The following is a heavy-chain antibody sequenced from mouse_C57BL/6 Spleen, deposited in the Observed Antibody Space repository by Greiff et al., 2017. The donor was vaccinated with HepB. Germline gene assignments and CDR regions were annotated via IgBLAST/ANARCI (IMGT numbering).Heavy chain of an antibody. V-gene: IGHV5-15*01. CDR3: ARHGNWDDYAMDY. D-gene: IGHD4-1*01. J-gene: IGHJ4*01. CDR2: ISNLAYSI. CDR1: GFTFSDYG. Sequence: DVHLVESGGGLVQPGGSLKLSCAASGFTFSDYGMAWVRQAPRKGPEWVAFISNLAYSIYYADTVTGRFTISRENAKNTLYLEMSSLRSEDTAMYYCARHGNWDDYAMDYWGQGTSVTVSS.